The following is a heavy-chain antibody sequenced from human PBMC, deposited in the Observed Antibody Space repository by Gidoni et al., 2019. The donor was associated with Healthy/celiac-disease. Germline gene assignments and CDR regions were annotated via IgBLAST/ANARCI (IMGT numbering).Heavy chain of an antibody. J-gene: IGHJ5*02. CDR3: ARQGLQHSSGWSMASWFDP. CDR1: GCPISSSSYY. V-gene: IGHV4-39*01. D-gene: IGHD6-19*01. CDR2: IYYSGST. Sequence: QLQLQESGPGLVKPSATLSLTCPVSGCPISSSSYYWGWIRQPPGKGLEWIGSIYYSGSTYYNPSLKSRVTISVDTSKNQFSLKLSSVTAADTAVYYCARQGLQHSSGWSMASWFDPWGQGTLVTVSS.